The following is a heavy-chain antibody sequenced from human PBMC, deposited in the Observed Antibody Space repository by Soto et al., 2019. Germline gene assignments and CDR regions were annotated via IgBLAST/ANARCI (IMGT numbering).Heavy chain of an antibody. CDR2: ISYDGSNK. V-gene: IGHV3-30*03. CDR3: AQMEAAGYFDY. J-gene: IGHJ4*02. D-gene: IGHD6-13*01. Sequence: QAGGSLRLSCAASGFTFSSYGMHWVRQAPGKGLEWVAVISYDGSNKYYADSVKGRFTISRDNSKNTLYLQMNSLRAEDTAVYYCAQMEAAGYFDYWGQGTLVTVSS. CDR1: GFTFSSYG.